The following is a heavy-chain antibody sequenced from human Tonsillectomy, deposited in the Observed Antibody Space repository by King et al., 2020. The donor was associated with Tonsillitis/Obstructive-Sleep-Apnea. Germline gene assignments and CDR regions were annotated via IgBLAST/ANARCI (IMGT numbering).Heavy chain of an antibody. CDR1: GGSISSYY. Sequence: VQLQESGPGLVKPSETLSLTCTVSGGSISSYYWSWIRQPPGKGLECIGYIYYSGGTNYSPSLKSRVTISVDTSKNQVSLKLSSVTAADTAVYYCAREVAVMNAFDIWGQGTMVTVSS. D-gene: IGHD2-15*01. V-gene: IGHV4-59*01. CDR3: AREVAVMNAFDI. J-gene: IGHJ3*02. CDR2: IYYSGGT.